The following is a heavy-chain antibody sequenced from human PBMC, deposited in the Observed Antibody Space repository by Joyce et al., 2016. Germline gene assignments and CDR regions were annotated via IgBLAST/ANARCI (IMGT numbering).Heavy chain of an antibody. CDR3: ARHIYYTNSSGFYSYYFDY. J-gene: IGHJ4*02. CDR2: IDCEDDK. D-gene: IGHD3-22*01. CDR1: GPSLSSSGRC. V-gene: IGHV2-70*13. Sequence: QVILRESGPALVKPTPPLILTCSSSGPSLSSSGRCVSWIRQPPGNDLKGLALIDCEDDKYYNLILKTSLAISKGNSRNQVVSTMTNMDPMDTATYYCARHIYYTNSSGFYSYYFDYGGQGALVTVSS.